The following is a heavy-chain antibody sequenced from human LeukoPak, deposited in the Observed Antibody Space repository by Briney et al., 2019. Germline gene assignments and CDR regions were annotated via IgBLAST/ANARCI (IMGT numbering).Heavy chain of an antibody. D-gene: IGHD2-21*01. V-gene: IGHV4-34*01. CDR3: GRIRCGRRVSVCYNH. CDR1: GVSLTDFY. CDR2: KSQTEGT. J-gene: IGHJ1*01. Sequence: PSQTPSLTRGVFGVSLTDFYASWGSHSPGKGRERVGKKSQTEGTRYNPSRESPVSMSAGTSENPLSLKLIFVTAADAAVYYSGRIRCGRRVSVCYNHWGLGTLVTVSS.